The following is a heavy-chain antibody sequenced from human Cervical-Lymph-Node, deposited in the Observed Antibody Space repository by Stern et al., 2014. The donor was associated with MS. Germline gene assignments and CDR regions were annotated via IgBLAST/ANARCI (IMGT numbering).Heavy chain of an antibody. J-gene: IGHJ4*02. CDR1: GASISTVGYY. CDR3: ARSDRLWGSFDY. D-gene: IGHD3-16*01. Sequence: VQLVEYGPGLVKPSQTLSLTCTVSGASISTVGYYWSWIRQHPGKGLEWIAYISYIGSTYYNPSLKSRVSISADPSKNQFSLNLTSVTAADTALYYCARSDRLWGSFDYWGQGTLVAVSS. CDR2: ISYIGST. V-gene: IGHV4-31*03.